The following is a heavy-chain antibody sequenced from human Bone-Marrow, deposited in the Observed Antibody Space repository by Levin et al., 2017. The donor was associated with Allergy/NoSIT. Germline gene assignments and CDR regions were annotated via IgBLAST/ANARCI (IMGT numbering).Heavy chain of an antibody. Sequence: ASETLSLTCTVSGASVTRGYSWAWIRQSPGKGLVWIGNVYTSGTANYTPSLRSRLTLSVDTSKNHFFLKLSSVTAADTAIYYCARTELYCHGETCYTGGIDYWGQGSLVAVSS. CDR2: VYTSGTA. CDR3: ARTELYCHGETCYTGGIDY. CDR1: GASVTRGYS. D-gene: IGHD2-21*01. J-gene: IGHJ4*02. V-gene: IGHV4-39*02.